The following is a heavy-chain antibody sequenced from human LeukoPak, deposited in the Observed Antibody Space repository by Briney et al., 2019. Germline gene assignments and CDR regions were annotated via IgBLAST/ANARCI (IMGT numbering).Heavy chain of an antibody. V-gene: IGHV3-21*03. CDR3: ARGSRSSSWGGGAFDI. CDR2: ISSSSSYI. D-gene: IGHD6-6*01. CDR1: GFTFSSYS. J-gene: IGHJ3*02. Sequence: GGSLRLSCAASGFTFSSYSMNWVRQAPGKGLEWVSSISSSSSYIYYADSVKGRFTISRDDAKNSLYLQMNSLRVEDTAIYYCARGSRSSSWGGGAFDIWGQGTAVTVSS.